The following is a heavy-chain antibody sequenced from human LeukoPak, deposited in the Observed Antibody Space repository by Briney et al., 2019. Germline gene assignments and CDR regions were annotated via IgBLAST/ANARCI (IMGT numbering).Heavy chain of an antibody. CDR2: IYYSGST. CDR1: GGSISRYY. V-gene: IGHV4-59*01. CDR3: ARHDYGDYPFDY. J-gene: IGHJ4*02. D-gene: IGHD4-17*01. Sequence: PSETLSLTCTVSGGSISRYYWSWIRQPPGKGLEWIGYIYYSGSTNYNPSLKSRVPISVDTSKNQFSLKLSSVTAADTAVYYCARHDYGDYPFDYWGQGTLVTVSS.